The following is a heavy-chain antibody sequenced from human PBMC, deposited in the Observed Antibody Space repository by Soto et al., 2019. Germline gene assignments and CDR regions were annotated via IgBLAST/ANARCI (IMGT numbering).Heavy chain of an antibody. CDR3: ARSMATVTTDAFDAFDI. D-gene: IGHD4-17*01. Sequence: QVQLQESGPGLVKPSETLSLTCTVSGGSISSYYWSWIRQPPGKGLEWIGYIYYSGNTNYNPSLKSRVTISVDTSKNQFSLKLSSVTAADTAVYYCARSMATVTTDAFDAFDIWGQGTMVTVSS. V-gene: IGHV4-59*01. J-gene: IGHJ3*02. CDR2: IYYSGNT. CDR1: GGSISSYY.